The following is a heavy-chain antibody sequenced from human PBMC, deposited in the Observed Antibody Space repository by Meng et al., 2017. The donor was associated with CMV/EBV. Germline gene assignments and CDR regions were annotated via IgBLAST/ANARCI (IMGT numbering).Heavy chain of an antibody. CDR1: GGTFSSYT. CDR3: AGDVLGYCSGGSCYGLDY. CDR2: IIPILGIA. D-gene: IGHD2-15*01. Sequence: SVKVSCKASGGTFSSYTISWVRQAPGQGLEWMGRIIPILGIANYAQKFQGRVTITADKSTSTAYMGLSSLRSEDTAVYYCAGDVLGYCSGGSCYGLDYWGQGTLVTVSS. V-gene: IGHV1-69*04. J-gene: IGHJ4*02.